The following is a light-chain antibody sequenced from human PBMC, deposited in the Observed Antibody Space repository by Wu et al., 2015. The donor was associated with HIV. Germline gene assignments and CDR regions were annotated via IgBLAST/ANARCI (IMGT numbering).Light chain of an antibody. CDR2: GAS. V-gene: IGKV3-15*01. J-gene: IGKJ4*01. CDR1: QSVSSN. CDR3: QQYHDWPFT. Sequence: EITMTQSPVTLSVSPGDRVTLSCRASQSVSSNLAWFQQKPGQAPRLLMYGASTRAPGLPARFSGGGSGTEFTLTLSSIQSDDFAAYFCQQYHDWPFTFGRRD.